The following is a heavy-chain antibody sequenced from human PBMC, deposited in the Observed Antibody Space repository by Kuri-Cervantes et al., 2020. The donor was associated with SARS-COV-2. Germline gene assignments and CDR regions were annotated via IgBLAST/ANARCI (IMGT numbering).Heavy chain of an antibody. D-gene: IGHD3-10*01. CDR1: GVSIIGYH. Sequence: SETLSLTCSVSGVSIIGYHWNWLRQSPEKGLEWIGYIHYSGPTNSSPSLKSRVSMSVDRSKNQVSLRLTSVTAADTAVYYCAREVGGFTMTRGVMAGMDVWGQGTMVTVSS. J-gene: IGHJ6*02. V-gene: IGHV4-59*01. CDR2: IHYSGPT. CDR3: AREVGGFTMTRGVMAGMDV.